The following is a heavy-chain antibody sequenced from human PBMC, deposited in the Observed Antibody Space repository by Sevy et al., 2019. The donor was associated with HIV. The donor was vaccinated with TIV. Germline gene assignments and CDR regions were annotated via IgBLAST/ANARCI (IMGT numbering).Heavy chain of an antibody. CDR3: ARPINYYDSSGFDY. CDR1: GFTFNYYS. J-gene: IGHJ4*02. V-gene: IGHV3-21*01. CDR2: ISSGSSYI. D-gene: IGHD3-22*01. Sequence: GESLKISCAASGFTFNYYSMKWVRQAPGKGLEWVSSISSGSSYIKHADSVKGRFTISRDNAKNSLFLQMNSLRAEDTAVYYCARPINYYDSSGFDYWGQGTLVTVSS.